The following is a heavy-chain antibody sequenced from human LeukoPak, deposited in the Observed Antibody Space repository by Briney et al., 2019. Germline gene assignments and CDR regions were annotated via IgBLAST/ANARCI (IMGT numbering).Heavy chain of an antibody. Sequence: GGSLRLSCAASGFTFSSYWMHWVRQVPGKGLVWVSRINTDGSTTTYADSVKGRFTVSRDNAKNTLYLRMNSLRAEDTAVYYCARDRWGTVTPGGDYWGQGTLVTVSS. D-gene: IGHD3-16*01. CDR2: INTDGSTT. J-gene: IGHJ4*02. V-gene: IGHV3-74*01. CDR3: ARDRWGTVTPGGDY. CDR1: GFTFSSYW.